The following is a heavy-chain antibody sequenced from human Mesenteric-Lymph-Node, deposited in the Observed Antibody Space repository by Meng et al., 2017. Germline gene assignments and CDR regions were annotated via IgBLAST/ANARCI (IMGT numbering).Heavy chain of an antibody. CDR2: IYYSGST. CDR3: ARQSGYFDY. Sequence: QVQRHGSGPGLLKPSETLSLTCTVFGGAISSYYWSWIRQPPGKGLEWIGHIYYSGSTNYNPSLKSRVTISVDTSKNQFSLRLSSVTATDTAVYYCARQSGYFDYWGQGTLVTVSS. D-gene: IGHD3-10*01. V-gene: IGHV4-59*08. CDR1: GGAISSYY. J-gene: IGHJ4*02.